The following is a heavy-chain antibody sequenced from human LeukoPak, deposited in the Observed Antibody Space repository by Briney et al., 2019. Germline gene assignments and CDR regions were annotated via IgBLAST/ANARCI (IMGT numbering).Heavy chain of an antibody. V-gene: IGHV1-24*01. J-gene: IGHJ3*02. D-gene: IGHD3-3*01. CDR1: GYTLTELS. CDR3: ATYRITIFGVVIRDAFDI. CDR2: FDPEDGET. Sequence: ASVKVSCKVSGYTLTELSMHWVRQAPGKGLEWMGGFDPEDGETIYAQKFQGRVTMTEDTSTDTAYMELSSLRSEDTAVYYCATYRITIFGVVIRDAFDIWGQGTMVTVSS.